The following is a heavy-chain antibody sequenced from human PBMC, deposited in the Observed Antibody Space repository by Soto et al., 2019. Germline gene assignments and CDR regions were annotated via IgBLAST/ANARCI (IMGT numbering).Heavy chain of an antibody. Sequence: QVQLVESGGGVVQPGRSLRLSCAASGFTFSSYGMHWVRQAPGKGLEWVAVIWYDGSNKYYADSVKGRFTISRDNSKNTLYLQMNSLRAEDTAVYYCARAGVGVHPYYYYGMDVWGQGTTVTVSS. J-gene: IGHJ6*02. CDR3: ARAGVGVHPYYYYGMDV. CDR2: IWYDGSNK. CDR1: GFTFSSYG. V-gene: IGHV3-33*01. D-gene: IGHD1-26*01.